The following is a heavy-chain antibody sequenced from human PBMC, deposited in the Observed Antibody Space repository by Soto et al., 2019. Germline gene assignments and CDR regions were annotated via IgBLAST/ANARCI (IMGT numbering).Heavy chain of an antibody. J-gene: IGHJ6*02. D-gene: IGHD2-8*01. CDR2: VHSSGST. CDR1: GGATSSYY. V-gene: IGHV4-4*07. CDR3: ARDKPFTRYCTNGVCPRVYYHGMDV. Sequence: SEALPLPSTDAGGATSSYYWSWIIRPAGKGLEWVGRVHSSGSTNYNHSFKSRVTMSVDASNDQFSLKLSSVPAADTAVYYCARDKPFTRYCTNGVCPRVYYHGMDVWGQGTTVTVSS.